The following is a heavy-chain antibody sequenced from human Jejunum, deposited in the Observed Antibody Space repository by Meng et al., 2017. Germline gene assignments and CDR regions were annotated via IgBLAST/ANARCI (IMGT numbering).Heavy chain of an antibody. CDR3: ARDGYSLSAFDI. J-gene: IGHJ3*02. D-gene: IGHD5-24*01. CDR1: GGSFSNYY. V-gene: IGHV4-34*01. CDR2: IKHGAST. Sequence: SETLSLTCGVYGGSFSNYYWTWVRQPPGKGLEWIGEIKHGASTNYNPSLKSRVTISADTSKNQFSLNLTSVTAAETAVYYCARDGYSLSAFDIWGQGTMVTVSS.